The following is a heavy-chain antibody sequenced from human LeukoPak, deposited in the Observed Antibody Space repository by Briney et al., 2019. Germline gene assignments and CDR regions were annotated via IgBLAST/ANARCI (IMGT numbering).Heavy chain of an antibody. Sequence: PSETLSLTCTVSGASISNSAYYWLWIRQPPGEGLVCIGTVHYSGSTFYNPSLKSRVNISVDTSKNQFSLQLSSVTAADTAVYYCARLFFVIDTWGQGTLVTVSS. J-gene: IGHJ5*02. CDR3: ARLFFVIDT. V-gene: IGHV4-39*01. D-gene: IGHD3-3*01. CDR1: GASISNSAYY. CDR2: VHYSGST.